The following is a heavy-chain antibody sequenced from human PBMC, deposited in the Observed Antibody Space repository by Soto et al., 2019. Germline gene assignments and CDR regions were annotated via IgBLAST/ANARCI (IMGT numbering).Heavy chain of an antibody. Sequence: PGGSLRLSCAVSGFTFSSYGMHWVRQAPGKGLEWVAVIWYDGSNKYYADSVKGRFTISRDNSKNTLYLQMNSLRAEDTAVYYCARDVSGYEDYYYYYGMDVWGQGTTVTVSS. J-gene: IGHJ6*02. CDR2: IWYDGSNK. CDR3: ARDVSGYEDYYYYYGMDV. CDR1: GFTFSSYG. D-gene: IGHD5-12*01. V-gene: IGHV3-33*01.